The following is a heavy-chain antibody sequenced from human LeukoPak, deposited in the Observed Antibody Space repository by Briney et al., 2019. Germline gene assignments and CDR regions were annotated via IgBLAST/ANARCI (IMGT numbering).Heavy chain of an antibody. J-gene: IGHJ6*02. V-gene: IGHV3-30*18. Sequence: PGGSLRLSCAASGFTFSSYGMHWVRQAPGKGLEWVAVISYDGSNKYYADSVKGRFTISRDNSKNTLYLQMNSLRAEDTAVYYCAKDSIKYGGYAYYYYGMDVWGQGTTVTVSS. CDR3: AKDSIKYGGYAYYYYGMDV. CDR1: GFTFSSYG. D-gene: IGHD4-17*01. CDR2: ISYDGSNK.